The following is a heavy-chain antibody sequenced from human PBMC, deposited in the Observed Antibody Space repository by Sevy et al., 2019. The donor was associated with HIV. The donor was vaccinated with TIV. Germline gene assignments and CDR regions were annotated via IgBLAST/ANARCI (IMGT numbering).Heavy chain of an antibody. CDR1: GGSISAYY. D-gene: IGHD5-12*01. CDR3: ARAPPVRRGDDSLNWFDP. V-gene: IGHV4-59*01. CDR2: IYYTGST. J-gene: IGHJ5*02. Sequence: SETLSLTCTVSGGSISAYYWSWIRQPPGKPLEYIGYIYYTGSTNYNPSLKSRVTISIDTYKNQFSLKLNSVTAADTAVDFGARAPPVRRGDDSLNWFDPWGQGTLVTVSS.